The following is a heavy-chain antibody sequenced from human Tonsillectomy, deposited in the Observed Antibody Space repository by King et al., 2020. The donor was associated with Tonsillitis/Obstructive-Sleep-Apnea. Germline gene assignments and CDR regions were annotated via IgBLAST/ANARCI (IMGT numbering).Heavy chain of an antibody. CDR1: GYTFTSYG. CDR2: ISGYNGNT. J-gene: IGHJ6*03. V-gene: IGHV1-18*01. Sequence: HVQLVQSGAEVKKPGASVKVSCKASGYTFTSYGINWVRQARGQGLEWMGWISGYNGNTNYAQKVQGRVTMTTDTSTSTAYMELRSLGSDDTAVYFCARGSTSMYDYYYMDVWGKGTTVTVSS. D-gene: IGHD6-6*01. CDR3: ARGSTSMYDYYYMDV.